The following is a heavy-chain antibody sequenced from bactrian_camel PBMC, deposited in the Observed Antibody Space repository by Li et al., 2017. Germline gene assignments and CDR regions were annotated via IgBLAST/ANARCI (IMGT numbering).Heavy chain of an antibody. CDR3: GAGSCRGEAYLRGSGYDY. V-gene: IGHV3S31*01. J-gene: IGHJ4*01. Sequence: DVQLVESGGGSVQPGGSLRLSCAASGFTFSRKCLGWFRQVPGKEREGVATIWSITGSTHYSDSVKGRFTISRDNLNKTLYLQMNSLQPEDTAMYYCGAGSCRGEAYLRGSGYDYEGQGTQVTVS. CDR1: GFTFSRKC. CDR2: IWSITGST. D-gene: IGHD1*01.